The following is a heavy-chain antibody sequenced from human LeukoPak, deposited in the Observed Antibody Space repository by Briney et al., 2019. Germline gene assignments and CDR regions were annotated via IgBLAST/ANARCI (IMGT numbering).Heavy chain of an antibody. V-gene: IGHV7-4-1*02. J-gene: IGHJ4*02. D-gene: IGHD4-17*01. CDR2: INTNTGNP. CDR1: GYTFTSYA. CDR3: ARVDGDYVPYYFDY. Sequence: ASVKVSCKASGYTFTSYAMNWVRQAPGQGLEWMGWINTNTGNPTYAQGFTGRFVFSLDTSVSTAYLRISSLKAEDTAVYYCARVDGDYVPYYFDYWGQGTLVTVSS.